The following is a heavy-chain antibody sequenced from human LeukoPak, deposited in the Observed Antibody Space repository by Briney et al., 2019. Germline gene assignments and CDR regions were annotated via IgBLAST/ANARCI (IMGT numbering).Heavy chain of an antibody. CDR3: AKDLASGWTYYYHGLDV. J-gene: IGHJ6*02. Sequence: PSETLSLTCTVSGGSISSYYWSWIRQPPGKGLEWVSVITSGVTTFYADSVRGRFTISRDNSKNTLYLQMNSLRAEDTAVYYCAKDLASGWTYYYHGLDVWGQGTTVTVSS. CDR2: ITSGVTT. D-gene: IGHD6-19*01. V-gene: IGHV3-53*01. CDR1: GGSISSYY.